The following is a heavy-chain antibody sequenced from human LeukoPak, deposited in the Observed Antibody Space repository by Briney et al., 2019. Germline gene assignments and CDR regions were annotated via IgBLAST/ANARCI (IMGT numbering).Heavy chain of an antibody. V-gene: IGHV1-8*01. CDR3: ARVSSSWYRYYYYMDV. CDR2: MNPNSGNT. D-gene: IGHD6-13*01. J-gene: IGHJ6*03. Sequence: GASVMASCKPSGYTFTSYDINWVRQATGQGLEWMGWMNPNSGNTGYAQKFQGRVTMTRNTSISTAYMELSSLRSEDTAVYYCARVSSSWYRYYYYMDVWGKGTTVTVSS. CDR1: GYTFTSYD.